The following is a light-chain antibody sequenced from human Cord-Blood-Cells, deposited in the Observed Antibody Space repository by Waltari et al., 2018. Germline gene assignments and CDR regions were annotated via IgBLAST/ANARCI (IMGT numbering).Light chain of an antibody. CDR2: EVS. V-gene: IGLV2-23*02. Sequence: QSALTQPASVSGSPGQSITISCPGTSSDVGSYNLVSWIQQHPGKAPKLMIYEVSKRPSGVSNRFSGSKSGNTASLTISGLQAEDEADYYCCSYAGSSTFGHYVFGTGTKVTVL. CDR1: SSDVGSYNL. J-gene: IGLJ1*01. CDR3: CSYAGSSTFGHYV.